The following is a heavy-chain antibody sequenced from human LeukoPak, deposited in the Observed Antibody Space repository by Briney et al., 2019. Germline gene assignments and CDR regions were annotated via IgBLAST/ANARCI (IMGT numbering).Heavy chain of an antibody. V-gene: IGHV3-21*01. J-gene: IGHJ6*03. D-gene: IGHD1-26*01. CDR2: ITSSGTYI. Sequence: GGSLRLSCAASGFTFNNYNMNWVRQAPGKALEWVSSITSSGTYIFYADSVKGRFTISRDNAKNSLYLQMNSLGPEDTAVYYCARDPYSGNYGNYYYYYMDVWGKGTTVTVSS. CDR1: GFTFNNYN. CDR3: ARDPYSGNYGNYYYYYMDV.